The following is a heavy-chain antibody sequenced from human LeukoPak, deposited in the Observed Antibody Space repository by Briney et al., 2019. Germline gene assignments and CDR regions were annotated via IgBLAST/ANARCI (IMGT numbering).Heavy chain of an antibody. Sequence: GGSLRLSCAASGFTFSSYGMSWVRQAPGKGLEWVSAISGSGGSTYYADSVKGRFTISRDNAKNSLYLQMNSLRAEDTAVYYCARDKATVYSGSYYEEFDYWGQGTLVTVSS. CDR3: ARDKATVYSGSYYEEFDY. V-gene: IGHV3-23*01. CDR2: ISGSGGST. J-gene: IGHJ4*02. D-gene: IGHD1-26*01. CDR1: GFTFSSYG.